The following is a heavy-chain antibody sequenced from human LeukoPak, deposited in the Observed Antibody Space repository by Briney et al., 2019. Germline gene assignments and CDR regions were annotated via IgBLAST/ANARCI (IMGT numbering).Heavy chain of an antibody. V-gene: IGHV3-43D*03. J-gene: IGHJ4*02. CDR3: AAMGTGSFDY. CDR2: ISWGGGST. CDR1: GFTFDDYA. Sequence: PGGSLRLSCAASGFTFDDYAMHWVRQAPGKGLEWVSLISWGGGSTYYADSVKGRFTISRDNSKNSLYLQMNSLRAEDTALYYCAAMGTGSFDYWGQGTLVTVPS. D-gene: IGHD3-10*01.